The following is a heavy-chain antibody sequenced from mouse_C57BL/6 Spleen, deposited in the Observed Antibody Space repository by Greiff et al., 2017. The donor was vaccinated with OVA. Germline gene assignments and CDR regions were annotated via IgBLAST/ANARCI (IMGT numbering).Heavy chain of an antibody. CDR2: ISYDGSN. D-gene: IGHD2-4*01. CDR3: ARKENDYADFDY. Sequence: VQLQQSGPGLVKPSQSLSLTCSVTGYSITSGYYWNWIRQFPGNKLEWMGYISYDGSNNYNPSLKNRISITRDTSKNQFFLKLNSVTTEDTATYYCARKENDYADFDYWGQGTTLTVSS. V-gene: IGHV3-6*01. J-gene: IGHJ2*01. CDR1: GYSITSGYY.